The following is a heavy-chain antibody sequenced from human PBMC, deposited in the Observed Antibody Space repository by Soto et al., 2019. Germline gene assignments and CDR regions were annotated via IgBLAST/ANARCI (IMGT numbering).Heavy chain of an antibody. V-gene: IGHV3-21*01. CDR2: ISSSSSYI. CDR3: ARDPTKVQSYFDY. J-gene: IGHJ4*02. CDR1: GFTFSSYS. Sequence: PGGSLRLSCAASGFTFSSYSMNWVRQAPGKGLEWVSSISSSSSYIYYADSVKGRFTISRDNAKNSLYLQMNSLRAEDTAVYYCARDPTKVQSYFDYWGQGTLVTVSS.